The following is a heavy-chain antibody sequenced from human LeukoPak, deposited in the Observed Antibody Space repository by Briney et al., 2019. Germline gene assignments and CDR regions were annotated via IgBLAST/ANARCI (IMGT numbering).Heavy chain of an antibody. V-gene: IGHV4-30-4*08. CDR2: IYYSGST. Sequence: SQTLSLTCTVSGGSISSGDYYWSWIRQPPGKGLEYIGYIYYSGSTYYNPSLKSRVTISVDTSKNQFSLKLSSVTAADTAVYYCATGLDPIAAPSTLGYWGQGTLVTVSS. CDR1: GGSISSGDYY. D-gene: IGHD6-13*01. J-gene: IGHJ4*02. CDR3: ATGLDPIAAPSTLGY.